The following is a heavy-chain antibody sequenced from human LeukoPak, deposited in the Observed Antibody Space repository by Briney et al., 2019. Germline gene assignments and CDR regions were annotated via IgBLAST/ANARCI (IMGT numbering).Heavy chain of an antibody. CDR3: ARVFVLYSSGYSNYFDY. D-gene: IGHD3-22*01. V-gene: IGHV4-34*01. Sequence: SETLSLTCAVHGGSFSGYYWSWIRQPPGKGLEWIGEINHSGSTNYNPSLKSRVTISVDTSKNQFSLKLSSVTAADTAVYYCARVFVLYSSGYSNYFDYWGQGTLVTVSS. J-gene: IGHJ4*02. CDR1: GGSFSGYY. CDR2: INHSGST.